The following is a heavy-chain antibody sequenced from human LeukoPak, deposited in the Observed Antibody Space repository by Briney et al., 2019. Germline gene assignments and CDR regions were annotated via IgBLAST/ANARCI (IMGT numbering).Heavy chain of an antibody. J-gene: IGHJ4*02. CDR2: ISNSGIT. V-gene: IGHV4-59*01. CDR1: GGSISTYC. Sequence: SETLSLTCTVPGGSISTYCWNWIRQPPGKGLEWIGYISNSGITTYNPSLKSRVTISVDSSKSQFSLKLNSVTAADTAVYYCARSGGYSSSWSLWGQGTLVTVSS. CDR3: ARSGGYSSSWSL. D-gene: IGHD6-13*01.